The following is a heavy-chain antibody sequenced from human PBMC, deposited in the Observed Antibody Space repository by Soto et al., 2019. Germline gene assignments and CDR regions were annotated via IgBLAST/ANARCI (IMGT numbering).Heavy chain of an antibody. CDR2: ISGSAGNT. Sequence: EVQLLESGGGLVQPGGSLRLSCAASGFTFSSYAMAWVRQAPGEGLEWVSGISGSAGNTYYADSVKGRFTISRDNSKNPFYLQMSSLRAEDTAVYYCAKDRGLRRFDYCGQGTLVTVSS. CDR3: AKDRGLRRFDY. D-gene: IGHD4-17*01. J-gene: IGHJ4*02. CDR1: GFTFSSYA. V-gene: IGHV3-23*01.